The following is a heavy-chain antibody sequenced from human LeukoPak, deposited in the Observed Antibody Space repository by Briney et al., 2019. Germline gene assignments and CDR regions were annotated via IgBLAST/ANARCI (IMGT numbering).Heavy chain of an antibody. D-gene: IGHD1-26*01. CDR1: GGSISSYY. V-gene: IGHV4-4*07. J-gene: IGHJ4*02. CDR3: AAFLSGTYWYFDY. CDR2: IYTSGSTDYYTSGST. Sequence: PSETLSLTCTVSGGSISSYYWSWIRQSAGKGLEWIGHIYTSGSTDYYTSGSTDYNPSLKSRVTISVDKSKNHFSLKLSSVTAADTAVYYCAAFLSGTYWYFDYWGQGILVTVSP.